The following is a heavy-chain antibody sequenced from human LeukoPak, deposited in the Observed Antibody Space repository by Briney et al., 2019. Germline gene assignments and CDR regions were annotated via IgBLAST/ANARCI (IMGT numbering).Heavy chain of an antibody. CDR2: INPSGGST. V-gene: IGHV1-46*01. D-gene: IGHD2-2*01. Sequence: ASVKVSCKASGYTFTSYYMHWVRQAPGQGLEWMGIINPSGGSTSYAQKFQGRVTMTRDTSTSTVYMELSSLRSEDTAVYYCARDAVPAARRGYYYYYMDVWGKGTTVTVSS. CDR3: ARDAVPAARRGYYYYYMDV. J-gene: IGHJ6*03. CDR1: GYTFTSYY.